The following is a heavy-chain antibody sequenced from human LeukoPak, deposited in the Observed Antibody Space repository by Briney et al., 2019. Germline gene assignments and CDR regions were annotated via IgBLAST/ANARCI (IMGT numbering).Heavy chain of an antibody. J-gene: IGHJ3*02. V-gene: IGHV4-39*07. CDR2: IYYSGIT. CDR3: AKVDLQNAFDI. CDR1: GGSISATGYF. Sequence: SETLSLTCTVSGGSISATGYFWGWIHQPPGKGLEWIGSIYYSGITHYNPSLKSRVTISVDTSKNQFSLKLSSVTAADTAVYYCAKVDLQNAFDIWGQGTVVTVSS. D-gene: IGHD3/OR15-3a*01.